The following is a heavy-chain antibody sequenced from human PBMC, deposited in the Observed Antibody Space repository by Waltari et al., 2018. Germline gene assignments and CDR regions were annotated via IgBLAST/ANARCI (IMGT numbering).Heavy chain of an antibody. CDR2: IRESGGKT. J-gene: IGHJ4*02. D-gene: IGHD2-8*01. CDR1: GFPFKNHG. Sequence: EAQLLESGGGLAQPGGSLRLSCAASGFPFKNHGMSWVRQAPGEGVGGGGGIRESGGKTYSFDSVKGRFTISRNKFKNTLFLDMNGLRAEDSAVYYCVKDRRYCTNGVCNFDVWGQGTRVTVSS. V-gene: IGHV3-23*01. CDR3: VKDRRYCTNGVCNFDV.